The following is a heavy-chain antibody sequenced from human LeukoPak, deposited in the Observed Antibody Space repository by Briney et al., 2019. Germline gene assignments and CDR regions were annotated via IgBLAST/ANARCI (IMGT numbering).Heavy chain of an antibody. D-gene: IGHD3-16*01. CDR3: ARGGSPSGH. V-gene: IGHV3-74*01. CDR1: GFTFSSYW. Sequence: GGSLRLSCAASGFTFSSYWMHWVRQSPGKGLVWVSRIHLDGRTTNYADSVKGRFTVSRDNAKNILYLQMDSLRPDDTAVYYCARGGSPSGHWGQGTLVTVSS. CDR2: IHLDGRTT. J-gene: IGHJ4*02.